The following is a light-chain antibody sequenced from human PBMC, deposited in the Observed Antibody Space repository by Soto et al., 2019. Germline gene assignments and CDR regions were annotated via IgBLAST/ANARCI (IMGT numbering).Light chain of an antibody. CDR1: SSDVGGYNS. J-gene: IGLJ2*01. CDR2: EVS. CDR3: SSYAGSNNLV. V-gene: IGLV2-8*01. Sequence: QSVLTQPPSASGSPGQSVTISCTGTSSDVGGYNSVSWYQQHPGKAPKLMIYEVSKRPSGVPDRFSGSKSANTASLTVSGLQADDEADYYCSSYAGSNNLVFGGGTKLTVL.